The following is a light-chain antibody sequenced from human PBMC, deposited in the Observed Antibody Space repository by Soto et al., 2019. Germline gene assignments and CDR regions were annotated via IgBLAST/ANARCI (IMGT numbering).Light chain of an antibody. CDR3: QKQNFAPFT. Sequence: DIQMTQSPSSLSASVGDRVTITCRASRDINNYLAWYQQKPGKVPKLLIYSASSLQSGVPSRFSGSGSGTEFTFALSSLQSEDVATYYCQKQNFAPFTFGPGTKVDI. V-gene: IGKV1-27*01. CDR1: RDINNY. J-gene: IGKJ3*01. CDR2: SAS.